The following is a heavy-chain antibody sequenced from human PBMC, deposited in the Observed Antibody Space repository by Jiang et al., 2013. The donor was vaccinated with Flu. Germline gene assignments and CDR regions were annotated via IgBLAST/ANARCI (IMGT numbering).Heavy chain of an antibody. J-gene: IGHJ4*02. CDR1: GGSISSYY. Sequence: SGSGLVKPSETLSLTCTVSGGSISSYYWSWIRQPPGKGLEWIGYIYYSGSTNYNPSLKSRVTISVDTSKNQFSLKLSSVTAADTAVYYCATSIVGARGYFDYWGQGTLVTVSS. V-gene: IGHV4-59*08. D-gene: IGHD1-26*01. CDR2: IYYSGST. CDR3: ATSIVGARGYFDY.